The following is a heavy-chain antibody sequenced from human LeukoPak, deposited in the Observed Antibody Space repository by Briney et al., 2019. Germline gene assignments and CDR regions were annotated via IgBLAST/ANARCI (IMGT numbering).Heavy chain of an antibody. CDR1: GFTFSTYN. V-gene: IGHV3-48*01. Sequence: GGSLRLSCAASGFTFSTYNMNWVRQAPGKGLEWLSYISETSDIIYYADSVKGRFTISRDNAKNSLYLQMNSLKAEDTAVYYCAKESRGGAYYGRDLDSWGQGTLVIVSS. CDR3: AKESRGGAYYGRDLDS. D-gene: IGHD3-10*01. CDR2: ISETSDII. J-gene: IGHJ4*02.